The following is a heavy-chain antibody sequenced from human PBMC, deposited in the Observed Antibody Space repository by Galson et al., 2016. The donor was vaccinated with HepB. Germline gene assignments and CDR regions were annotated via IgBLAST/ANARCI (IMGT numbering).Heavy chain of an antibody. CDR2: IGGKTHGETI. D-gene: IGHD4-23*01. J-gene: IGHJ4*02. V-gene: IGHV3-49*01. CDR3: VGDHGGFDALDY. CDR1: GFRFDAYS. Sequence: SLRLSCATSGFRFDAYSLGWIRQAPGKGLEWLSFIGGKTHGETINYAASVQGRFTISRDSSSGDAYLQMNNLRVDDTGVYYCVGDHGGFDALDYWGQGTLVTVSS.